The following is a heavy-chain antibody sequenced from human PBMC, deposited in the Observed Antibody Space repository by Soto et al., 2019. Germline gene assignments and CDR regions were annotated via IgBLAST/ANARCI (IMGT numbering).Heavy chain of an antibody. V-gene: IGHV4-30-4*08. CDR3: ARGHLARLYYYGMDV. J-gene: IGHJ6*02. CDR2: IYYSGSA. CDR1: GGSISSSDYY. Sequence: PSETLSLTCTVSGGSISSSDYYWGWIRQPPGKGLEWIGNIYYSGSASYNPSLKSRVTISVDTSKNQFSLKLSSVTAADTAVYYCARGHLARLYYYGMDVWGQGTTVTVSS. D-gene: IGHD5-12*01.